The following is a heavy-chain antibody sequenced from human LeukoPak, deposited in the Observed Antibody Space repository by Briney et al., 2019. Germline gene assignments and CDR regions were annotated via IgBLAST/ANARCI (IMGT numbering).Heavy chain of an antibody. V-gene: IGHV4-39*01. CDR3: ARSTLTTQYYFDF. CDR1: GGSISSSSYY. J-gene: IGHJ4*02. D-gene: IGHD4-17*01. CDR2: IYYSGST. Sequence: PSETLSLTCTVSGGSISSSSYYWGWIRQPPGKGLEWIGSIYYSGSTYYSPSLKSRVTTTVDTSKNQFSLKLRSVTAADTAVYYCARSTLTTQYYFDFWGQGTLVTVSS.